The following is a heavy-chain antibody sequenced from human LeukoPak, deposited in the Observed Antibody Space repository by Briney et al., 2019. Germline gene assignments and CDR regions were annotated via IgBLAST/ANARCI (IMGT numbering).Heavy chain of an antibody. CDR3: ARGGAYYYDSSGYQGAFDI. V-gene: IGHV4-38-2*01. J-gene: IGHJ3*02. D-gene: IGHD3-22*01. Sequence: PSETLSLTCAVSGYSISSGYYWGWIRQPPGKGREWIGGTYHSGSTYCNPSLKSRVTISVDTSKNQFSLKLSSVTAADTAVYYCARGGAYYYDSSGYQGAFDIWGQGTMVTVSS. CDR1: GYSISSGYY. CDR2: TYHSGST.